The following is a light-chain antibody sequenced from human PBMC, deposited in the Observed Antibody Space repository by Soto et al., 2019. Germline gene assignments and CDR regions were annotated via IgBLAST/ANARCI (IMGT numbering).Light chain of an antibody. CDR3: CSYADIYTRV. V-gene: IGLV2-11*01. Sequence: QSALTQPRSVSGSPGQSVTISCTGTSSDVGGYNYVSWYQQHPGKAPKLMIYDVGKRPSGVPDRFSGSKSDNTASLTLSGLQAEDNADYYCCSYADIYTRVFGTWTKVTVL. CDR1: SSDVGGYNY. J-gene: IGLJ1*01. CDR2: DVG.